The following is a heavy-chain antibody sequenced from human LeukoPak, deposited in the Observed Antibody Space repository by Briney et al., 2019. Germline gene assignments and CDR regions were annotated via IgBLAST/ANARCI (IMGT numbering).Heavy chain of an antibody. CDR2: INHSGST. CDR1: GGSFSGYY. V-gene: IGHV4-34*01. Sequence: PSETLSLTCAVYGGSFSGYYWSWIRQPPGKGLEWIGEINHSGSTNYNPSLKSRVTISVDTSKNQFSLKLSSVTAADTAVYYCARYYCIGSSCYRTNWLDPWGQGTLVAVSS. J-gene: IGHJ5*02. CDR3: ARYYCIGSSCYRTNWLDP. D-gene: IGHD2-15*01.